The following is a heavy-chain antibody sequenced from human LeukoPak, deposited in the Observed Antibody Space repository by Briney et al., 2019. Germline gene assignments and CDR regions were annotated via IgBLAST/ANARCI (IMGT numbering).Heavy chain of an antibody. D-gene: IGHD3-16*01. CDR2: IYYSGST. J-gene: IGHJ3*01. Sequence: SETLSLTCTVSGGSISSSSYYWGWIRQPPGKGLEWIGSIYYSGSTYYNPFLKSRVTISVDTSKNQFALKLSSVTAADTAVYYCAHFRGGAFDFWGQGTMVTVSA. V-gene: IGHV4-39*01. CDR3: AHFRGGAFDF. CDR1: GGSISSSSYY.